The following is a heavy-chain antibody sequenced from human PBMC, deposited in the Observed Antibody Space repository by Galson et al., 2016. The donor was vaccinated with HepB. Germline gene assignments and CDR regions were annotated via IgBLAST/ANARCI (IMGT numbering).Heavy chain of an antibody. D-gene: IGHD7-27*01. J-gene: IGHJ4*02. V-gene: IGHV1-24*01. CDR1: GYTLTELS. Sequence: SVKVSCKVSGYTLTELSMHWVRQAPGKGLEWMGHFDPEDGETTYAQKFQGRVTMTEDTSTDTAYMELSSLTSEDTAVYYCATDNWGSYFDYWGQGTLVTVSS. CDR2: FDPEDGET. CDR3: ATDNWGSYFDY.